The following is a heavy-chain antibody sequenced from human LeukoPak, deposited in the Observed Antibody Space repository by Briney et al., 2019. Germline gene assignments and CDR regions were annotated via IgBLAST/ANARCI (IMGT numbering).Heavy chain of an antibody. J-gene: IGHJ4*02. Sequence: GGSLRLSCAASGFTFSSYGMSWVRQAPGKGLEWVSAISGSGGSTYYADSVKGRFTISRDNSKNTLYLQMNSLRAEDTAVYYCAKDNVVVVVADTLRFDYWGQGTLVTVSS. CDR2: ISGSGGST. CDR1: GFTFSSYG. D-gene: IGHD2-15*01. CDR3: AKDNVVVVVADTLRFDY. V-gene: IGHV3-23*01.